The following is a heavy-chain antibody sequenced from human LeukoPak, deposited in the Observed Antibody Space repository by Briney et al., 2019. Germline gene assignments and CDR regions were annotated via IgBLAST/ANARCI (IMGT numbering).Heavy chain of an antibody. CDR2: ISGSGGST. CDR1: GFTFSSYA. V-gene: IGHV3-23*01. Sequence: GGSLRLSCAASGFTFSSYAMSWVRQAPGKGLEWVSAISGSGGSTYCADSVKGRFTISRDNSKNTLYLQMNSLRAEDTAVYYCAKVGTRGMATIPDFDYWGQGTLVTVSS. J-gene: IGHJ4*02. CDR3: AKVGTRGMATIPDFDY. D-gene: IGHD5-12*01.